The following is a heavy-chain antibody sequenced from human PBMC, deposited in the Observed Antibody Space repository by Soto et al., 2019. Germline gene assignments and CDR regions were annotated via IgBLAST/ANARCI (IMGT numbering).Heavy chain of an antibody. CDR2: IYYSGDT. CDR3: ARDGGALAVDP. J-gene: IGHJ5*02. D-gene: IGHD3-16*01. Sequence: QVQLQESGPGLVKPSQTVSLTCTVSGGSISSGGYYWSWIRQHPGKGLEWIGYIYYSGDTYYNPSLKSRVTISLDTSKNQFSLKLNSVTAADTAVYYCARDGGALAVDPWGQGTLVTVSS. V-gene: IGHV4-31*03. CDR1: GGSISSGGYY.